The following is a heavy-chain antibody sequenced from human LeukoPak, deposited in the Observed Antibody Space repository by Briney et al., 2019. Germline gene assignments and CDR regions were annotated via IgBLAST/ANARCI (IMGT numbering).Heavy chain of an antibody. V-gene: IGHV3-23*01. CDR2: IRPIGTNT. D-gene: IGHD1-14*01. CDR1: GFPFNTYA. Sequence: GGSLRLSCAASGFPFNTYAMTWVRQAPGKGLEYISVIRPIGTNTYYASSVKGRFTISRGDSRTTVYLQMSSLRAEDTAIYYCAKLAFYETSAPLRDIDFWGQGTLVTVSS. CDR3: AKLAFYETSAPLRDIDF. J-gene: IGHJ4*02.